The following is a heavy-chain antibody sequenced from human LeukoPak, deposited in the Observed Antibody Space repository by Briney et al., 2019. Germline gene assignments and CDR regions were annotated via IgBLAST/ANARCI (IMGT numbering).Heavy chain of an antibody. V-gene: IGHV3-53*01. J-gene: IGHJ2*01. CDR3: AKGPSIATRPGYFDL. CDR2: IYSGGTT. Sequence: GESLRLSCAASGFTFSNYGMGWVRQAPGKGLEWVSVIYSGGTTYYADSVKGRFTISRDNSKNTLYLQLNSLKAEDTAVYYCAKGPSIATRPGYFDLWGRGTLVTVSS. D-gene: IGHD6-6*01. CDR1: GFTFSNYG.